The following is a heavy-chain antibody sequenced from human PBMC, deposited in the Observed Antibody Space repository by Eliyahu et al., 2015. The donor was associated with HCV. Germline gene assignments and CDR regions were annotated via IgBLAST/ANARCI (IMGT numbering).Heavy chain of an antibody. J-gene: IGHJ4*02. CDR3: AKGQWLGTYLVDY. D-gene: IGHD6-19*01. CDR1: QFTFSSYA. Sequence: EVQLLESGGGLVQPGGSLRLSGAXSQFTFSSYAMSWVRQAPGKGLEWVXGISGSXGNTYYADSVKGRFTISRDNSKNTLYLQMNSLRAEDTAVYYCAKGQWLGTYLVDYWGQGTLVTVSS. V-gene: IGHV3-23*01. CDR2: ISGSXGNT.